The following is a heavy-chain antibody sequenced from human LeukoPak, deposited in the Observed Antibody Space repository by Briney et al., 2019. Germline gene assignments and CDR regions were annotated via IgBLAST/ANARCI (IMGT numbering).Heavy chain of an antibody. CDR1: GGSISSGDYY. CDR2: IYYSGST. Sequence: SQTLSLTCTVSGGSISSGDYYWSWIRQPPGKGLEWIGYIYYSGSTYYNPCLKSRATISVDTSKNQFSLKLSSVTAADTAVYYCARESFPNWFDPWGQGTLVTVSS. J-gene: IGHJ5*02. D-gene: IGHD2/OR15-2a*01. CDR3: ARESFPNWFDP. V-gene: IGHV4-30-4*01.